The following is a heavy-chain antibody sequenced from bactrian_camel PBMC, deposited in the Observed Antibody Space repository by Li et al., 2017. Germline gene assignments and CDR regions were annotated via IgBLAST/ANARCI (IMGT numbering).Heavy chain of an antibody. V-gene: IGHV3S55*01. Sequence: HVQLVESGGGSVEAGGSLRLSCAASGFTYSNYCMGWFRQAPGKEREAVATIGSDKLRSYADSVKGRFIISQDNAKNTLFLQLNSLKAEDTAMYYCGKAIYGRNWSWDLEAPFGYRGQGTQVTVS. J-gene: IGHJ6*01. CDR1: GFTYSNYC. D-gene: IGHD6*01. CDR2: IGSDKLR. CDR3: GKAIYGRNWSWDLEAPFGY.